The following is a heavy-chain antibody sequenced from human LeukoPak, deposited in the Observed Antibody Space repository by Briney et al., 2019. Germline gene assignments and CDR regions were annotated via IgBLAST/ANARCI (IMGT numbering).Heavy chain of an antibody. V-gene: IGHV3-23*01. CDR1: RFRFADFA. CDR2: ITSNGGGT. D-gene: IGHD1-1*01. Sequence: GGTLRLSAVASRFRFADFAMSWVRPAPGKGWEWGLSITSNGGGTPYTDSVRVRFTIYRDNSATTLYLQMHSPRAEDTSVFTCAKDQLASLADACDVWGQGTMVTVSS. J-gene: IGHJ3*01. CDR3: AKDQLASLADACDV.